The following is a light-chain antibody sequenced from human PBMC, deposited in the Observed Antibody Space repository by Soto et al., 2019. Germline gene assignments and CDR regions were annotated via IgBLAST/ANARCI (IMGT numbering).Light chain of an antibody. J-gene: IGKJ5*01. CDR1: RSLDSGQ. V-gene: IGKV3-20*01. Sequence: EIVLTQSPGTLSLSPGESATLSCRASRSLDSGQLAWYQQKVGRAPRLFIHDAFMRATGIPDRFSGSGSGTDFTLTIARLEPEDFAVYYCQQYGDSPRTFGQGTRLETK. CDR3: QQYGDSPRT. CDR2: DAF.